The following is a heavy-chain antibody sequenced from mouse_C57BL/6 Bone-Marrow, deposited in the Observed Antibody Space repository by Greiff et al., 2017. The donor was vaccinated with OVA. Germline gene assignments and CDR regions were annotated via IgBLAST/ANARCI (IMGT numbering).Heavy chain of an antibody. CDR3: ARRLDSNGYFDV. CDR1: GYTFTSYW. Sequence: QVQLQQPGAELVKPGASVKLSCKASGYTFTSYWMHWVTQRPGQGLEWIGMIHPNSGSTNYNEKFKSKATLTVDKSSSTAYMQLSSLTSEDSAVYYCARRLDSNGYFDVWGTGTTGTVSS. D-gene: IGHD2-5*01. J-gene: IGHJ1*03. CDR2: IHPNSGST. V-gene: IGHV1-64*01.